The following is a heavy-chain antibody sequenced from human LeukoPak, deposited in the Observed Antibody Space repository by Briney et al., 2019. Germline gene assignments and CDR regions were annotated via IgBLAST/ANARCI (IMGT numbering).Heavy chain of an antibody. CDR3: ARGGVPRAYDSSGYYY. CDR2: INPRGGST. CDR1: GYTFTIYY. V-gene: IGHV1-46*01. D-gene: IGHD3-22*01. J-gene: IGHJ4*02. Sequence: ASVKVSFKASGYTFTIYYMHWVRQAPGQGLEWMGIINPRGGSTSYAQKFQGRVTMTRDMSTSTVYMELSSLRSEDTAVYYCARGGVPRAYDSSGYYYWGQGTLVTVSS.